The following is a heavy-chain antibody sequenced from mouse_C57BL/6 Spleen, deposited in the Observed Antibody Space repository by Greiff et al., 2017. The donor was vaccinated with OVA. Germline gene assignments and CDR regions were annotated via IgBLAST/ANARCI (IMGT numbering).Heavy chain of an antibody. CDR2: ISYDGSN. D-gene: IGHD2-5*01. J-gene: IGHJ3*01. V-gene: IGHV3-6*01. CDR3: ASYSNYPY. CDR1: GYSITSGYY. Sequence: EVHLVESGPGLVKPSQSLSLTCSVTGYSITSGYYWNWIRQFPGNKLEWMGYISYDGSNNYNPSLKNRISITRDTSKNQFFLKLNSVTTEDTATYYCASYSNYPYWGQGTLVTVSA.